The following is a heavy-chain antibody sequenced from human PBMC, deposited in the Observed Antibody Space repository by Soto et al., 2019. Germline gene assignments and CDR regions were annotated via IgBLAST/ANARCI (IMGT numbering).Heavy chain of an antibody. CDR1: GYTFTGYY. CDR3: ASSYRDLYDYVWGSYPFY. D-gene: IGHD3-16*02. Sequence: QVQLVQSGAEVKKPGASVKVSCKASGYTFTGYYMHWVRQAPGQGLEWMGWINPNSGGTNYAQKLQGRVTMTRDPSISTAYMELSRLRSDDTAVYYCASSYRDLYDYVWGSYPFYWGQGTLVTVSS. V-gene: IGHV1-2*02. J-gene: IGHJ4*02. CDR2: INPNSGGT.